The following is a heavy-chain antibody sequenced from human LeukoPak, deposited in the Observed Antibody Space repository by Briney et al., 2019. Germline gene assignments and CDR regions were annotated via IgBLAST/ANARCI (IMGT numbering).Heavy chain of an antibody. J-gene: IGHJ3*02. D-gene: IGHD3-9*01. CDR3: ARDRYDILTGYGNAFDI. CDR1: RFTFSNYW. Sequence: GGSLRLSCGASRFTFSNYWMSWVRQAPGKGLEWVANIKEDGSEKDYVDSVKGRFTISRDNAENSLYLQMNSLRAEDTAVYYCARDRYDILTGYGNAFDIWGQGTMVTVSS. CDR2: IKEDGSEK. V-gene: IGHV3-7*01.